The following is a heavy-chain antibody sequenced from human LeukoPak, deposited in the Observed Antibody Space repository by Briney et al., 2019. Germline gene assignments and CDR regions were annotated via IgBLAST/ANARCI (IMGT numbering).Heavy chain of an antibody. J-gene: IGHJ4*02. V-gene: IGHV3-21*01. CDR2: ISSSSSYI. D-gene: IGHD5-24*01. CDR3: ARDGRMATTDTEQFDY. Sequence: GGSLRLSCAASGFTFSSYEMNWVRQAPGKGLEWVSSISSSSSYIYYADSVKGRFTISRDNAKNSLYLQMSSLRAEDTAVYYCARDGRMATTDTEQFDYWGQGTLVTVSS. CDR1: GFTFSSYE.